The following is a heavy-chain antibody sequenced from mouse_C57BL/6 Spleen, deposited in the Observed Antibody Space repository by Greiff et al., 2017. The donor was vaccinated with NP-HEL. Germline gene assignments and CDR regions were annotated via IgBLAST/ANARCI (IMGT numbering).Heavy chain of an antibody. CDR2: IYPGDGDT. V-gene: IGHV1-82*01. J-gene: IGHJ2*01. CDR1: GYAFSSSW. CDR3: ARDGEDSNYLDY. Sequence: VKLMESGPELVKPGASVKISCKASGYAFSSSWMNWVKQRPGKGLEWIGRIYPGDGDTNYNGKFKGKATLTADKSSSTAYMQLSSLTSEDSAVYFCARDGEDSNYLDYWGQGTTLTVSS. D-gene: IGHD2-5*01.